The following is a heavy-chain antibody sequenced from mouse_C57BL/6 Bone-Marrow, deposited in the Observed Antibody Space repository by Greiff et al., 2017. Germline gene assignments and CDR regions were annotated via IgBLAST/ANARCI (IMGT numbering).Heavy chain of an antibody. CDR1: GFTFSNYW. Sequence: EVKLVESGGGLVQPGGSMKLSCVASGFTFSNYWMNWVRQSPEKGLEWVAQIRLKSDNYATHYAESVKGRFTISRDDSKSSVYLQMNNLRAEDTGIYYCTETTGVHRYFDVWGTGTTVTVSS. J-gene: IGHJ1*03. V-gene: IGHV6-3*01. CDR3: TETTGVHRYFDV. D-gene: IGHD1-1*01. CDR2: IRLKSDNYAT.